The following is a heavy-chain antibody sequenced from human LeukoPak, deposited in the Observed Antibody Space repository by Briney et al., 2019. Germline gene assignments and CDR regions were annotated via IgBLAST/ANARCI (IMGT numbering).Heavy chain of an antibody. Sequence: GGSLRLSCAASGFTFDDYGMSWVRQAPGKGLEWVSGINWNGGSTGYADSVKGRFTISRDNAKNSLYLQMNSLRAEDTALYHCARGMGATDLTLYFDYWGQGTPVTVSS. J-gene: IGHJ4*02. CDR2: INWNGGST. V-gene: IGHV3-20*01. CDR3: ARGMGATDLTLYFDY. D-gene: IGHD1-26*01. CDR1: GFTFDDYG.